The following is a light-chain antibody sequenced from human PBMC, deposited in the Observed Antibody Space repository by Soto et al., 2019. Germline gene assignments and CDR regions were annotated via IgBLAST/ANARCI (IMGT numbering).Light chain of an antibody. CDR3: QQYNTWLWT. V-gene: IGKV3-15*01. CDR2: GAS. CDR1: QSVNAN. J-gene: IGKJ1*01. Sequence: EVVMTQSPATLSVSPGERATLSCRASQSVNANLAWYQQKPGQAPRLLIHGASNRATGIPARFSGSGFGTEFILTIISLQSEDFAVYYCQQYNTWLWTFGLGTKVEI.